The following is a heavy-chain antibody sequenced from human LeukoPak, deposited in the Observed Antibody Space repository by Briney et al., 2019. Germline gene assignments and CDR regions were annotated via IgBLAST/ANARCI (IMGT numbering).Heavy chain of an antibody. J-gene: IGHJ4*02. CDR1: GFTFSSYW. D-gene: IGHD3-3*01. V-gene: IGHV3-7*01. CDR3: ARDGQDDFWSGYHFDY. CDR2: IKQDGSEK. Sequence: PGGSLTLSCAASGFTFSSYWMSWVPKAPGKGLEGVANIKQDGSEKYYVDSVKGRFTIYRDNAKNSLYLQMNSVRAEDTSVYYCARDGQDDFWSGYHFDYWGQGTLVTVSS.